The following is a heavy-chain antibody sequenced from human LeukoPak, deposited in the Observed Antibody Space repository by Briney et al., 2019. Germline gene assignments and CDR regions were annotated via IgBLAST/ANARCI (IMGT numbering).Heavy chain of an antibody. J-gene: IGHJ4*02. V-gene: IGHV3-7*03. D-gene: IGHD2-2*02. CDR2: IKQEGSEK. CDR1: GFTFSSYC. CDR3: AKDALAIVIVPAAILGGYFDY. Sequence: GGSLRLSCAASGFTFSSYCMSWVREAPGKGLEGVANIKQEGSEKFYVDPVKGRFTISRDNSKNTLYLQMNSMNAADTAVYHCAKDALAIVIVPAAILGGYFDYWGQGPLVTVSS.